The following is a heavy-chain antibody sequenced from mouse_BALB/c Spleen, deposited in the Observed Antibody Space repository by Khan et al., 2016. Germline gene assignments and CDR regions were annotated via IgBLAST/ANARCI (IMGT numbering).Heavy chain of an antibody. CDR2: INPSNGGT. CDR3: TRHDY. CDR1: GYTFTSYY. J-gene: IGHJ2*01. Sequence: VQLQESGAELVKPGASVKLSCKASGYTFTSYYMYWVKQRPGQGLEWIGEINPSNGGTNFNEKFKSKATLTVDKSSSTAYMQLSSLTSEDSAVYYCTRHDYWGQGTTLTVSS. V-gene: IGHV1S81*02.